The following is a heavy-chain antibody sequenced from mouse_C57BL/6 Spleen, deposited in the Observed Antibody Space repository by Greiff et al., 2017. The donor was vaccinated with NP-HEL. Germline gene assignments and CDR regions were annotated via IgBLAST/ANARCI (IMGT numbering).Heavy chain of an antibody. CDR1: GYAFSSSW. CDR2: IYPGDGDT. CDR3: ARTPTVVGYYAMDY. J-gene: IGHJ4*01. D-gene: IGHD1-1*01. V-gene: IGHV1-82*01. Sequence: VQLQQSGPELVKPGASVKISCKASGYAFSSSWMNWVKQRPGKGLEWIGRIYPGDGDTNYNGKFKGKATLTADKSSSTAYMQLSSLTSEDSAVYFCARTPTVVGYYAMDYWGQGTSVTVSS.